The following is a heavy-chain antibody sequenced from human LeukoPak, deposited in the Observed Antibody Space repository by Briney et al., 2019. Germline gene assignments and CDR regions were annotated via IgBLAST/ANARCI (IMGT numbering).Heavy chain of an antibody. CDR2: MYYNGHS. J-gene: IGHJ4*02. V-gene: IGHV4-59*01. D-gene: IGHD2-2*01. Sequence: SETLSLTCTVSGDSINNYFWSWIRQPPGKTLEWIGYMYYNGHSNYNPSLKRRVTMSLDTSKNQFFLKLNSVTAADTAVYYCARRPASRLTFDYWGQGTLVTVSS. CDR1: GDSINNYF. CDR3: ARRPASRLTFDY.